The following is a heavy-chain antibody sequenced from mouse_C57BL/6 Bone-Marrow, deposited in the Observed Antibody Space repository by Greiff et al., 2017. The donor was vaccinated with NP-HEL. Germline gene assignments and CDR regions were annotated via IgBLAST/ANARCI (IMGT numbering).Heavy chain of an antibody. J-gene: IGHJ3*01. Sequence: QVQLQQSGAELARPGASVKLSCKASGYTFTSYGISWVKQRTGQGLEWIGEIYPRSGNTYYNEKFKGKATLTADKSSSTAYMELRSLTSEDSAVYFCARGIYYGAYWGQGTLVTVSA. V-gene: IGHV1-81*01. D-gene: IGHD2-1*01. CDR3: ARGIYYGAY. CDR2: IYPRSGNT. CDR1: GYTFTSYG.